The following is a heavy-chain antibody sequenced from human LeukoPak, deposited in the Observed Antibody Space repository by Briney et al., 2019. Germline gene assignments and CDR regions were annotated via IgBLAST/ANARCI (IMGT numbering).Heavy chain of an antibody. D-gene: IGHD6-19*01. CDR1: GFSFSNYV. V-gene: IGHV3-23*01. J-gene: IGHJ4*02. Sequence: GGSLKLSCAASGFSFSNYVMSWVRQAPGKGLEWVSGISGSGDSTYYADSVKGRFTISRDNSKNTLYLQMNSLRVEDTAAYYCAKVRAPSGWFNSDYWGQGTLVTVSS. CDR2: ISGSGDST. CDR3: AKVRAPSGWFNSDY.